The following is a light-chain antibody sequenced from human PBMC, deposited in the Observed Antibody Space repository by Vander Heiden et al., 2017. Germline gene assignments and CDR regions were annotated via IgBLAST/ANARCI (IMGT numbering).Light chain of an antibody. V-gene: IGLV3-19*01. Sequence: SSELTQVLAVSVSLGQTVRITCQGDSLRSYYASWYQQKPGQAPVLVIYGKNNRPSGIPDRFSGSSSGNTASLTITGAQAEDEADYYCNSRDSSGNHLNVVFGGGTKLTVL. CDR1: SLRSYY. J-gene: IGLJ2*01. CDR3: NSRDSSGNHLNVV. CDR2: GKN.